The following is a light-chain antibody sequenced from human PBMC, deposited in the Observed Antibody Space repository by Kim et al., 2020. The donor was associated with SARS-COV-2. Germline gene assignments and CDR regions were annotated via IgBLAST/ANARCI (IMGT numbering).Light chain of an antibody. CDR3: SSYTSSSTWV. J-gene: IGLJ3*02. V-gene: IGLV2-14*03. CDR1: SSDVDDYKY. Sequence: QSALTQPASVSGSPGQSITISCTGTSSDVDDYKYVSWYQQHPGKAPKLMIFDVTNRPSGVSSRFSGSKSGNTASLTISGLQAEDEADYYCSSYTSSSTWVFGGGTQLTVL. CDR2: DVT.